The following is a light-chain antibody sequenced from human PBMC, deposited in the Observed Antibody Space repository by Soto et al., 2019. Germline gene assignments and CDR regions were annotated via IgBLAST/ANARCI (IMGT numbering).Light chain of an antibody. J-gene: IGLJ3*02. CDR1: SSDVGAYNY. CDR3: SSFASSNTWV. V-gene: IGLV2-8*01. CDR2: EVT. Sequence: QSALTQPPCASGSPGQSVTISCTGTSSDVGAYNYVSWYQQHAGKAPKLVIYEVTKRPSGVPDRVSGSKSANTASLTVSGLQAEDEADYSCSSFASSNTWVFGGGTKVTVL.